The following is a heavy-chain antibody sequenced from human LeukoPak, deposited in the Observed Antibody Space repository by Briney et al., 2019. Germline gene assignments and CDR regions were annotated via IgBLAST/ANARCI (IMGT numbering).Heavy chain of an antibody. CDR3: AKHYCSSTSCPAGSGWFDP. Sequence: GGSLRLSCAASGFTFSSYAMSWVRRAPGKGLEWVSAISGSGGSTYYADSVKGRFTISRDNSKNTLYLQMNSLRAEDTAVYYCAKHYCSSTSCPAGSGWFDPWGQGTLVTVSS. J-gene: IGHJ5*02. CDR2: ISGSGGST. CDR1: GFTFSSYA. V-gene: IGHV3-23*01. D-gene: IGHD2-2*01.